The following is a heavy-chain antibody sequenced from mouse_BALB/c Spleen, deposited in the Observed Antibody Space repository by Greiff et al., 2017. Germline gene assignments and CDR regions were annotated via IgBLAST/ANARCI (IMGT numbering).Heavy chain of an antibody. V-gene: IGHV3-6*02. D-gene: IGHD1-1*01. CDR1: GYSITSGYY. J-gene: IGHJ4*01. Sequence: EVQVVESGPGLVKPSQSLSLTCSVTGYSITSGYYWNWIRQFPGNKLEWMGYISYDGSNNYNPSLKNRISITRDTSKNQFFLKLNSVTTEDTATYYCARRGFITTVVATDYYAMDYWGQGTSVTVSS. CDR2: ISYDGSN. CDR3: ARRGFITTVVATDYYAMDY.